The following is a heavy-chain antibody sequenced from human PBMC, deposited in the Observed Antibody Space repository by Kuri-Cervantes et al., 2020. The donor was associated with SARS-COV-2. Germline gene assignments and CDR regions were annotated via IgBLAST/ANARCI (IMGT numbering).Heavy chain of an antibody. CDR1: GFTFDDYG. J-gene: IGHJ4*02. Sequence: LSLTCAASGFTFDDYGMSWVRRAPGKGLEWVSGINWNGGSTGYADSVKGRFTISRDNAKNSLYLQMSSLRAEDTAVYYCARDLRLGKSLDYWGQGTLVTVSS. V-gene: IGHV3-20*04. CDR2: INWNGGST. CDR3: ARDLRLGKSLDY. D-gene: IGHD7-27*01.